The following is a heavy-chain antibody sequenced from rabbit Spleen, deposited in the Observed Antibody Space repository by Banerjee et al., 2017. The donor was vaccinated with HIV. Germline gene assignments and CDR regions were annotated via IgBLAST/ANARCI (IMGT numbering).Heavy chain of an antibody. J-gene: IGHJ4*01. D-gene: IGHD1-1*01. CDR2: IDTGSSGFT. Sequence: QEQLVESGRGLVKPGASLTLTCIASGVSFSGNSYMCWVRQAPGKGLEWIACIDTGSSGFTYFASWANGRFTISRHNAQNTLYLQLNSLTAADTATYFCARNSDISFWALWGPGTLVTVS. V-gene: IGHV1S45*01. CDR3: ARNSDISFWAL. CDR1: GVSFSGNSY.